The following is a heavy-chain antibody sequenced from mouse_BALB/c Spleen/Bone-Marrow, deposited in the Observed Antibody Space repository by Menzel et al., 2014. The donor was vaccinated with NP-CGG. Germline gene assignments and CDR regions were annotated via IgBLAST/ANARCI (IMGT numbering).Heavy chain of an antibody. Sequence: VKLQESGAELARPGASVKMSCKASGYTFTSYTIHWVKQRPGQGLEWIGYISPSSDYTNYNQKFKDKATLTADKSSSTAYMQLSSLTSEDSAVYYCAREGLRAWFVYWGQGTLVTVSA. V-gene: IGHV1-4*01. CDR3: AREGLRAWFVY. CDR2: ISPSSDYT. J-gene: IGHJ3*01. CDR1: GYTFTSYT. D-gene: IGHD2-4*01.